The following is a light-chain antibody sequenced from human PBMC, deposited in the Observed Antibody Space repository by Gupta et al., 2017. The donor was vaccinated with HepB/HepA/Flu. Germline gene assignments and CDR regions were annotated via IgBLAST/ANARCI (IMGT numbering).Light chain of an antibody. CDR2: GNS. CDR3: QSYDNTLSGSL. Sequence: QSVLTQPPSVSGAPGQRVTISCTGSSSNIGAGYGVHWYQQLPRTAPKLLIAGNSRRPSGVPDRFSGSNSGTSASLAITGLQSEDEAEYYCQSYDNTLSGSLFGGGTRLIVL. J-gene: IGLJ2*01. CDR1: SSNIGAGYG. V-gene: IGLV1-40*01.